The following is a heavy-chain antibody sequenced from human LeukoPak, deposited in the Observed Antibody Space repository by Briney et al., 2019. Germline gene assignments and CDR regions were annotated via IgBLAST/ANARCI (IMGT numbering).Heavy chain of an antibody. D-gene: IGHD3-22*01. CDR1: GFTFSSYG. V-gene: IGHV3-30*02. CDR2: IRYDGSNK. J-gene: IGHJ4*02. Sequence: GGSLRLSCAASGFTFSSYGMHWVRQAPGKGLEWVAFIRYDGSNKYYADSVKGRFTISRDNSKNTLYLQMNSLRAEDTAVYYCAKDPLPLFGMIVVVIAYYFDCWGQGTLVTVSS. CDR3: AKDPLPLFGMIVVVIAYYFDC.